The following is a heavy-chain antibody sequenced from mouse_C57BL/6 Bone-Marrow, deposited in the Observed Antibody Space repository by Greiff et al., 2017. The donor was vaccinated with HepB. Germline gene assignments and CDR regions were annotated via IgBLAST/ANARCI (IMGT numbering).Heavy chain of an antibody. CDR3: ARLRDYGYLYYFDY. J-gene: IGHJ2*01. CDR1: GYTFTDYN. V-gene: IGHV1-22*01. CDR2: INPNNGGT. D-gene: IGHD2-2*01. Sequence: EVQLQHSGPELVKPGASVKMSCKASGYTFTDYNMHWVKQSHGKSLEWIGYINPNNGGTSYNQKFKGKATLTVNKSSSTAYMELRSLTSEDSAVYYCARLRDYGYLYYFDYWGQGTTLTVSS.